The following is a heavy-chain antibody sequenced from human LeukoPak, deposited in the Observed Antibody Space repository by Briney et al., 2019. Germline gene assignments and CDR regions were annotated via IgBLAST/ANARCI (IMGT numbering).Heavy chain of an antibody. V-gene: IGHV1-2*02. J-gene: IGHJ4*02. CDR2: INPNSGGT. Sequence: ASVKVSCKASGYTFTGYYMHWVRQAPGQGLEWMGWINPNSGGTNYAQKFQGRVTMTRDTSISTAYMELSRLRSDDTAVYYCARDLIRYCSGGSCHLMGYWGQGTLVTVPS. CDR1: GYTFTGYY. CDR3: ARDLIRYCSGGSCHLMGY. D-gene: IGHD2-15*01.